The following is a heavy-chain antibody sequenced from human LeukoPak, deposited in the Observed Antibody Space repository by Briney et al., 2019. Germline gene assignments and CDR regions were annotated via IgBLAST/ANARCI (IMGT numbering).Heavy chain of an antibody. V-gene: IGHV5-51*01. D-gene: IGHD3-22*01. CDR1: GYSFTSYW. Sequence: GESLKISCKGSGYSFTSYWIGWVRQMPGKGLEWMGIIYPGDSDTRYSPSFQGQVTISADKSISTAYLQWSSLKASDTAMYYCARHVGDSSGYYYPHYYYYMDVWGKWTTVTVSS. CDR3: ARHVGDSSGYYYPHYYYYMDV. J-gene: IGHJ6*03. CDR2: IYPGDSDT.